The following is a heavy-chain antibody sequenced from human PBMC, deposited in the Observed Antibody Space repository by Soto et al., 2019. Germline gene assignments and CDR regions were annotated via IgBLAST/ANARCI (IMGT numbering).Heavy chain of an antibody. J-gene: IGHJ5*02. CDR3: ARGSIAARLFASWFDP. V-gene: IGHV4-34*01. CDR2: IYHSGST. CDR1: GGSFSGYY. D-gene: IGHD6-6*01. Sequence: PSETLSLTCAVYGGSFSGYYWSWIRQPPGKGLEWIGYIYHSGSTNYNPSLKSRVTISVDTSKNQFSLKLSSVTAADTAVYYCARGSIAARLFASWFDPWGQGTLVTVSS.